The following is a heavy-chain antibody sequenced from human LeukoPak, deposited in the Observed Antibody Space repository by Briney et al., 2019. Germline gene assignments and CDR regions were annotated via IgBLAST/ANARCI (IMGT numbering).Heavy chain of an antibody. CDR1: GFTFNKYG. CDR2: ISNGGRST. Sequence: GGSLRLSCAASGFTFNKYGLSWVRQAPGKGLEWVSGISNGGRSTYYADSVKGRFTISRDNAKNSLYLQMNSLRAEDTAVYYCARAGFTFSDYFGSFFDYWGQGTLVTVSS. CDR3: ARAGFTFSDYFGSFFDY. D-gene: IGHD3-10*01. V-gene: IGHV3-23*01. J-gene: IGHJ4*02.